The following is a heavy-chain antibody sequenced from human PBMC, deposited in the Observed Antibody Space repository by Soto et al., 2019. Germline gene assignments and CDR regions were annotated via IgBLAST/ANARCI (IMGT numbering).Heavy chain of an antibody. V-gene: IGHV1-8*01. CDR1: GYTFTSYD. CDR2: MNPNSGNT. CDR3: ARAKAPHEYPSYYYGMDV. J-gene: IGHJ6*02. Sequence: GASVKVSCKASGYTFTSYDINWVRQATGQGLEWMGWMNPNSGNTGYAQKFQGRVTMTRNTSISTAYMELSSLRSEDTAVYYCARAKAPHEYPSYYYGMDVWGQGTTVTVSS.